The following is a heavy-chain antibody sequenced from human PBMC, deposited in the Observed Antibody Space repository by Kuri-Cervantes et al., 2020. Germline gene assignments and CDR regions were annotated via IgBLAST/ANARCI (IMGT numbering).Heavy chain of an antibody. CDR1: GGTFSSYA. V-gene: IGHV1-2*02. D-gene: IGHD5-24*01. J-gene: IGHJ4*03. CDR2: INPNSGGT. CDR3: ARLLTREMVTIDY. Sequence: ASVKVSCKASGGTFSSYAISWVRQAPGQGLEWMGWINPNSGGTNYAQKFQGRVTMTRDTSISTAYMELSRLRSDDTAVYYCARLLTREMVTIDYWGQGTKVTVSS.